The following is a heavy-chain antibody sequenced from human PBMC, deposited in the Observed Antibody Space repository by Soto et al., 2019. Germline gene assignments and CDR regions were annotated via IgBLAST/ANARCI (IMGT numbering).Heavy chain of an antibody. D-gene: IGHD3-22*01. CDR2: IYYTGGTSGST. CDR3: AREDYYDSSGFGL. CDR1: GGSIGGSH. Sequence: XXTLSLPYIVSGGSIGGSHWRWIPQSPGKGLEWIGHIYYTGGTSGSTNYNPSLKSRVTISVDTSENQFYLKLSFVTAADTALYYCAREDYYDSSGFGLWGRGTLVTVSS. V-gene: IGHV4-59*01. J-gene: IGHJ4*02.